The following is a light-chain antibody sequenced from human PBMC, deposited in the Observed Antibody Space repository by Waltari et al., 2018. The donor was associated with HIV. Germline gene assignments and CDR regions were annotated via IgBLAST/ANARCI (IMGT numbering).Light chain of an antibody. CDR1: NIGSKG. CDR3: QVWDSSTDLRV. V-gene: IGLV3-21*02. Sequence: SYVLTQPPSVSVAPGPTARITCGGNNIGSKGVHWYQQKPSQAPVLVVYDDSDRPSGIPERFSGSSSWNTATLTISRVEAGDEADFYCQVWDSSTDLRVFGGGTKLTVL. CDR2: DDS. J-gene: IGLJ2*01.